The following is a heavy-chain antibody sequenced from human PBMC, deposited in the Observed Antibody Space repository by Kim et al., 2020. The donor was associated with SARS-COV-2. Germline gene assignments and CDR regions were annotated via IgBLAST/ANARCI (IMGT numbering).Heavy chain of an antibody. CDR2: IYYSGST. V-gene: IGHV4-59*13. CDR3: ARLMLNDPYSSGWYDAFDI. CDR1: GGSISSYY. D-gene: IGHD6-19*01. Sequence: SETLSLTCTVSGGSISSYYWSWIRQPPGKGLEWIGYIYYSGSTNYNPSLKSRVTISVDTSKNQFSLKLSSVTAADTAVYYCARLMLNDPYSSGWYDAFDIWGQGTMVTVSS. J-gene: IGHJ3*02.